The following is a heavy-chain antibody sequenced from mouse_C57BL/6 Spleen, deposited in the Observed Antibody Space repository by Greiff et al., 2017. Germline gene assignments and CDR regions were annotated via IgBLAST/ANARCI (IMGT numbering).Heavy chain of an antibody. D-gene: IGHD1-1*01. J-gene: IGHJ1*03. CDR2: IDPEDGDT. CDR3: TFYYYGSSYVAWYFDV. V-gene: IGHV14-1*01. Sequence: EVKVEESGAELVRPGASVKLSCTASGFNIKDYYMHWVKQRPEQGLEWIGRIDPEDGDTEYAPKFQGKATMTADTSSNTAYLQLSSLTSEDTAVYYCTFYYYGSSYVAWYFDVWGTGTTVTVSS. CDR1: GFNIKDYY.